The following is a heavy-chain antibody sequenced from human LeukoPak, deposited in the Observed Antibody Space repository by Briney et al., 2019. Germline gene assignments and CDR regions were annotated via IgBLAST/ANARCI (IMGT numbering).Heavy chain of an antibody. V-gene: IGHV3-7*01. J-gene: IGHJ6*03. CDR2: IKQDGSEK. CDR1: GFTFSSYW. D-gene: IGHD3-3*01. CDR3: ARDLTLYDFWSGWRYYYYHYYMDV. Sequence: GGSLRLSCAASGFTFSSYWMSWVRQAPGKGLEWVANIKQDGSEKYYVDSVKGRFTISRDNAKNSLYLQMNSLRAEDTAVYYCARDLTLYDFWSGWRYYYYHYYMDVWGKGTTVTVSS.